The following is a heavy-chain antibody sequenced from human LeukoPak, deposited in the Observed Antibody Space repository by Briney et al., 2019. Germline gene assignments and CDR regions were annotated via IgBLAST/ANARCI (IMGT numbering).Heavy chain of an antibody. J-gene: IGHJ4*02. CDR3: AMNAGQWLVPFDH. CDR1: GFTFSSHA. CDR2: ISGSGGST. D-gene: IGHD6-19*01. V-gene: IGHV3-23*01. Sequence: PGGSLRLSCEASGFTFSSHAMNWVRQAPGKGLEWVSVISGSGGSTYYADSVKGRFTTSRDNSKNTLYVLMNSLRAEDTAVYYCAMNAGQWLVPFDHWGQGTLVTVSS.